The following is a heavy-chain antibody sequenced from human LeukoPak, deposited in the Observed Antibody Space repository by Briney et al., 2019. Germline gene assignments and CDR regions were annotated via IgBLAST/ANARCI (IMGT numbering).Heavy chain of an antibody. D-gene: IGHD3-22*01. CDR2: INWNGGST. V-gene: IGHV3-20*04. Sequence: RPGGSLRLSCAASGFTFDDYGMSWVRQAPGKGLEWVSGINWNGGSTGYADSVKGRFTISRDNSKNTLYLQMNSLRAEDTAVYYCAKDRGVAITMIVVVTDAFDIWGQGTMVTVSS. J-gene: IGHJ3*02. CDR3: AKDRGVAITMIVVVTDAFDI. CDR1: GFTFDDYG.